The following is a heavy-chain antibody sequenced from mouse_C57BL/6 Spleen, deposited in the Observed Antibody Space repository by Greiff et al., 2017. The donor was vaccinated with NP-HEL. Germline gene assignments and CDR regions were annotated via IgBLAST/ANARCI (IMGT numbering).Heavy chain of an antibody. CDR1: GYTFTSYW. CDR3: ARYYSNLQPYAMDY. Sequence: VQLQQPGAELVRPGSSVKLSCKASGYTFTSYWMHWVKQRPIQGLEWIGNIDPSDSETHYNQKFKDKATLTVDKSSSTAYMQLSSLTSEDSAVYYCARYYSNLQPYAMDYWGQGTSVTVSS. CDR2: IDPSDSET. D-gene: IGHD2-5*01. V-gene: IGHV1-52*01. J-gene: IGHJ4*01.